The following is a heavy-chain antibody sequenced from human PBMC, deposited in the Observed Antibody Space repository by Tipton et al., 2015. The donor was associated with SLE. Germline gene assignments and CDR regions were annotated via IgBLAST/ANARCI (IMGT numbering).Heavy chain of an antibody. D-gene: IGHD3-10*01. Sequence: TLSLTCTVSGGSISSGSYYWSWIRQPAGKGLEWIGYIYTSGSTNYNPSLKSRVTISVDTSKNQFSLKLSSVTAADTAVYYCARAGEGLGYWGQGTLVTVSS. CDR1: GGSISSGSYY. V-gene: IGHV4-61*09. CDR3: ARAGEGLGY. J-gene: IGHJ4*02. CDR2: IYTSGST.